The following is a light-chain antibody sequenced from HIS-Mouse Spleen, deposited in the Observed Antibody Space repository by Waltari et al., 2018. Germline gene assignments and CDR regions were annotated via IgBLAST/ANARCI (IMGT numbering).Light chain of an antibody. V-gene: IGLV2-23*01. J-gene: IGLJ2*01. CDR3: CSYAGSSTSVV. CDR1: SSDVGSYNL. CDR2: EGS. Sequence: QSALTQPTSVSGSPGQSITISCTGTSSDVGSYNLVSWYQQHPGKAPKLMMYEGSKRPSGVSNRFSGSKSGNTASLTISGLQAEDEADYYCCSYAGSSTSVVFGGGTKLTVL.